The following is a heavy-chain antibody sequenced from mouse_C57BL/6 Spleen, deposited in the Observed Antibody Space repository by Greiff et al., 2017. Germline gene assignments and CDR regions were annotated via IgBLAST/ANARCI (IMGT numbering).Heavy chain of an antibody. CDR2: IRNKANGYTT. D-gene: IGHD1-1*01. CDR1: GFTFTDYY. CDR3: ARYDYFVDY. Sequence: EVHLVESGGGLVQPGGSLSLSCAASGFTFTDYYMSWVRQPPGKALEWLGFIRNKANGYTTEYSASVKGRFTISRDNSQSILYLQMNALRAEVSAKYCCARYDYFVDYWGQGTTLTVSS. V-gene: IGHV7-3*01. J-gene: IGHJ2*01.